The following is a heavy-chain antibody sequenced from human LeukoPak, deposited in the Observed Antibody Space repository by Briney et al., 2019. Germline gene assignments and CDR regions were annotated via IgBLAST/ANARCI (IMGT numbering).Heavy chain of an antibody. J-gene: IGHJ5*02. CDR2: IYYSGST. CDR3: ARDPRSGWFDP. D-gene: IGHD3-3*01. Sequence: SETLSLTCTVSGGSISSYYWSWLRQPPGKGLEWIGYIYYSGSTNYNPSLKSRVTISVDTSKNQFSLKLSSVTAADTAVYYCARDPRSGWFDPWGQGTLVTVSS. CDR1: GGSISSYY. V-gene: IGHV4-59*01.